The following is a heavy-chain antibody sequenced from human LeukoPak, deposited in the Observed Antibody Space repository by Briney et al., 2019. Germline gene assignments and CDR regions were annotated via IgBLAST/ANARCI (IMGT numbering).Heavy chain of an antibody. CDR2: VSAYNGNT. V-gene: IGHV1-18*01. J-gene: IGHJ6*02. D-gene: IGHD3-16*01. Sequence: ASVKVSCKASGYTFTGYGISWVRQAPGQGLEWMGWVSAYNGNTNYAQKLQGRVTMTTDTSTSTAYMELRSLRSDDTAVYYCARDDVTVLKRGPRMDVWGQGTTVTVSS. CDR3: ARDDVTVLKRGPRMDV. CDR1: GYTFTGYG.